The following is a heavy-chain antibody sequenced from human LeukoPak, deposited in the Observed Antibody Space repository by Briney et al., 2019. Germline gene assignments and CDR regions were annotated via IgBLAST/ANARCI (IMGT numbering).Heavy chain of an antibody. CDR2: IYHSGST. J-gene: IGHJ4*02. CDR1: GYSISCGYY. V-gene: IGHV4-38-2*02. Sequence: SETLSLTCTVSGYSISCGYYWGWIRQPPGKGLEWIGSIYHSGSTNYNPSLKSRVTISVDTSKNQFSLKLSSVTAADTAVYYCARRSSYYYDYDYWGQGTLVTVSS. CDR3: ARRSSYYYDYDY. D-gene: IGHD3-10*01.